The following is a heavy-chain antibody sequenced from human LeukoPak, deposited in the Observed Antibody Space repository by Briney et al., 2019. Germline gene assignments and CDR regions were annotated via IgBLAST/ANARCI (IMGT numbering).Heavy chain of an antibody. CDR2: IYYSGST. D-gene: IGHD2-15*01. V-gene: IGHV4-39*01. J-gene: IGHJ2*01. CDR3: ASPKYCCGGSCYSGWDFDR. Sequence: SETLSLTCTVSGGSISSSSYYWGWIRQPPGKGLEWIGSIYYSGSTYYNPSLKSRVTISLDTSKNQFSLKLSSVTAADTAVYYCASPKYCCGGSCYSGWDFDRWGRGTPVTVSS. CDR1: GGSISSSSYY.